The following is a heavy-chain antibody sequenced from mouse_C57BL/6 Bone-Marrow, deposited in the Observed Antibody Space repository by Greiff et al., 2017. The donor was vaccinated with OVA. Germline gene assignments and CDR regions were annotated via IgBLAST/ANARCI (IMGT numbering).Heavy chain of an antibody. J-gene: IGHJ2*01. CDR3: TRSRREVYYFDY. CDR2: INPNNGGT. Sequence: VQLQQSGPELVKPGASVKISCKASGYTFTDYYMNWVKQSHGKSLEWIGDINPNNGGTSYNQKFKGKATLTVDKSSSTAYMELRSLTNEDSAVYYCTRSRREVYYFDYWGQGTTLTVSS. CDR1: GYTFTDYY. V-gene: IGHV1-26*01.